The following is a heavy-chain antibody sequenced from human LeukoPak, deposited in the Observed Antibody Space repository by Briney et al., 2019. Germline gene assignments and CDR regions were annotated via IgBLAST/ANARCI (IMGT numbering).Heavy chain of an antibody. V-gene: IGHV3-21*01. J-gene: IGHJ4*02. Sequence: PGGSLRLSCAASGFTFSSYSMNWVRQAPGKGLEWVSSISSSSSYIYYADSVKGRFTISRDNAKNSLYLQMNSLRAEDTAVYYCARSTYYDFWSGYYYFDYWGQGTLVTVSS. D-gene: IGHD3-3*01. CDR1: GFTFSSYS. CDR2: ISSSSSYI. CDR3: ARSTYYDFWSGYYYFDY.